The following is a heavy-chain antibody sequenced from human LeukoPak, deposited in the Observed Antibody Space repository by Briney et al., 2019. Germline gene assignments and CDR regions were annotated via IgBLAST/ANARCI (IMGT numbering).Heavy chain of an antibody. Sequence: PGGSLRLSCAASGFTFSSYSMNWVRQAPGKGLEWVANIKQDGSEKYYVDSVKGRFTISRDNAKNSLYLQMNSLRAEDTAVYYCARDLTYYYDSSGYYFLDWGQGTLVTVSS. CDR3: ARDLTYYYDSSGYYFLD. CDR2: IKQDGSEK. J-gene: IGHJ4*02. V-gene: IGHV3-7*01. D-gene: IGHD3-22*01. CDR1: GFTFSSYS.